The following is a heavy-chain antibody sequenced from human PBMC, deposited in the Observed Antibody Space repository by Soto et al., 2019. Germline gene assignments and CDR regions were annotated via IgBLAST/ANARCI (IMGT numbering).Heavy chain of an antibody. D-gene: IGHD6-25*01. J-gene: IGHJ6*02. CDR3: AKDNAAEYYYGMDV. Sequence: GGSLRLSCAASGFTFDDYAMHWVRQAPGKGLEWVSGISWNSGSIGYADSVKGRFTISRDNAKNSLYLQMNSLRAEDTALYYCAKDNAAEYYYGMDVWGQGTTVTVSS. CDR1: GFTFDDYA. CDR2: ISWNSGSI. V-gene: IGHV3-9*01.